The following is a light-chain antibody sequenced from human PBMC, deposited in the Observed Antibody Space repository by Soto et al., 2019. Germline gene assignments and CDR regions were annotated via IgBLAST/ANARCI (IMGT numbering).Light chain of an antibody. CDR1: QSISSNS. Sequence: EMVLTQSPGTLSLSPGDRATLSCRASQSISSNSLAWYQQKPGQAPRLFIYGASRRSTGIPDRFSGSGSGTHFTLTISRLEPEEVALYFGQQYGSSPRITVGQGTRLASK. J-gene: IGKJ5*01. CDR3: QQYGSSPRIT. CDR2: GAS. V-gene: IGKV3-20*01.